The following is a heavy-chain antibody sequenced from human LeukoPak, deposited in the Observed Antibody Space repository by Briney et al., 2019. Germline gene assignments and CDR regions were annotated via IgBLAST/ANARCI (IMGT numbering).Heavy chain of an antibody. CDR1: GFTFSSYG. V-gene: IGHV3-30*18. CDR3: AKETKETTRYYFDS. D-gene: IGHD4-11*01. J-gene: IGHJ4*02. CDR2: ISYDGSNK. Sequence: PGKSLRLSCAASGFTFSSYGMHWVRQAPGKGLEWVAVISYDGSNKYYVDSVKGRFTISRDSSKNTLYLQMNSLRAEDTAVYYCAKETKETTRYYFDSWGQGTLVTVSS.